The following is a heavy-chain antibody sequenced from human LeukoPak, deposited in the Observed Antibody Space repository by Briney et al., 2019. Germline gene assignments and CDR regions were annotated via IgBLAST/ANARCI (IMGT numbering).Heavy chain of an antibody. CDR2: ISGSGGST. J-gene: IGHJ5*02. Sequence: GGSLRLSCAASGFTFSSYAMSWVRQAPGKGLEWVSAISGSGGSTYYADSVKGRFTISRDNSKNTLYLQMNSLRAEDTAVYYCAKDWSYYDSGYINWFDPWGQGTLVTVSS. CDR3: AKDWSYYDSGYINWFDP. D-gene: IGHD3-22*01. CDR1: GFTFSSYA. V-gene: IGHV3-23*01.